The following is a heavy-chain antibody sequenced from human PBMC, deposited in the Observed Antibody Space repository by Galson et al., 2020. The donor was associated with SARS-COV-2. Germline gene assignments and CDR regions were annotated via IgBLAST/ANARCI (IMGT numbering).Heavy chain of an antibody. CDR2: LVVGSGDT. J-gene: IGHJ2*01. D-gene: IGHD3-3*01. V-gene: IGHV1-58*02. CDR1: GFTFTNYA. Sequence: SVQDSCKTSGFTFTNYAIQWVRQARGQCLEWIGWLVVGSGDTKYAQKFQEKITITRDMSTSTAYMELSSLTSEDTAVYYCAAVRGRGFDLWGRGTLITVSS. CDR3: AAVRGRGFDL.